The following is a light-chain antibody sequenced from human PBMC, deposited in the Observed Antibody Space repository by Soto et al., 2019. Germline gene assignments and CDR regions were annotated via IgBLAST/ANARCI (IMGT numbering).Light chain of an antibody. CDR3: HQYGSSPRT. CDR1: QSVSSNY. CDR2: GAS. J-gene: IGKJ1*01. Sequence: EIVLTQFPGTLSLSPGERATLSCRASQSVSSNYLAWYQQKPGQAPRLLIYGASSRATGIPDRFSGSGSGTDFTLTISRLEPEDFAVFYCHQYGSSPRTFGQGTKVEIK. V-gene: IGKV3-20*01.